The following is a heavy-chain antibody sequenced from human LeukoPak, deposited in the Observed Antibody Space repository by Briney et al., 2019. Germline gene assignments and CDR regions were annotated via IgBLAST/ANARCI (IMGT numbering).Heavy chain of an antibody. J-gene: IGHJ5*02. CDR1: GIITTSYW. V-gene: IGHV3-7*01. CDR3: ASHSYGYNH. D-gene: IGHD3-16*01. Sequence: PGGSLRLSCAASGIITTSYWMSWVRQTPGEGLEWVANIKQDGSEKNYVDSVKGRFTIFRDNARNSLYLQMNSLRAEDTAVYYCASHSYGYNHWGQGTLVIVSS. CDR2: IKQDGSEK.